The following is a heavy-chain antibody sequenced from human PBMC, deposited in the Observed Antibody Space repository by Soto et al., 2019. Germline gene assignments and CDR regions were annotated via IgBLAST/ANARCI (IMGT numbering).Heavy chain of an antibody. CDR3: ARDFHCISTSCYAVDY. V-gene: IGHV3-30-3*01. CDR1: GFTFSSYA. CDR2: ISYDGSNK. Sequence: GGSLRLSCAASGFTFSSYAMHWVRQAPGKGLEWVAVISYDGSNKYFADSVKGRFTISRDNSKNTLYLQMNSLRAEDTAVYYCARDFHCISTSCYAVDYWGQGTLVTVSS. D-gene: IGHD2-2*01. J-gene: IGHJ4*02.